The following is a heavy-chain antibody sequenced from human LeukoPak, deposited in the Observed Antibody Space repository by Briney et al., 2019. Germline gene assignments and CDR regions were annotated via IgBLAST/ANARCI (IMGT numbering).Heavy chain of an antibody. J-gene: IGHJ4*02. CDR1: GFTFNRNA. D-gene: IGHD1-26*01. CDR3: ARVGATSYFDY. Sequence: PGGSLRLSCAASGFTFNRNAISWVRQAPGKGLEWVSSISSSSSYIYYADSVKGRFTISRDNAKNSLYLQMNSLRAEDTAVYYCARVGATSYFDYWGQGTLVTVSS. CDR2: ISSSSSYI. V-gene: IGHV3-21*01.